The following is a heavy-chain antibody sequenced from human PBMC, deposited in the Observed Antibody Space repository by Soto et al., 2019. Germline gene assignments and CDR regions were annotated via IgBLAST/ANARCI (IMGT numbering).Heavy chain of an antibody. CDR1: GGSISSYY. Sequence: SETLSLTCTVSGGSISSYYWSWIRQPAGKGLEWIGRIYHSGSTYYNPSLKSRVTISVDRSKNQFSLKLSSVTAADTAVYYCARDQGYCTNGVCYDNWFDPWGQGTLVTVSS. CDR2: IYHSGST. CDR3: ARDQGYCTNGVCYDNWFDP. V-gene: IGHV4-4*07. J-gene: IGHJ5*02. D-gene: IGHD2-8*01.